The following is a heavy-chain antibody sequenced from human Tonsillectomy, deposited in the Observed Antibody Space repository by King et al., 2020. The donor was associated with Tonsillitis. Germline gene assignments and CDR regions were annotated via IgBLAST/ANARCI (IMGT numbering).Heavy chain of an antibody. D-gene: IGHD2/OR15-2a*01. CDR3: AGEGXXTVLXXKNFQL. CDR1: GXXLXXYY. V-gene: IGHV1-46*03. Sequence: QVQLVEXGAEVKKPGASVXVSCKXSGXXLXXYYVHXVRQAPGQGXEXXGVISPSXSRTVYPQKYQGRVTMTRDTSPNTVDMELSSLRSEYTAVYYCAGEGXXTVLXXKNFQLXXXGXLXXVSS. J-gene: IGHJ1*01. CDR2: ISPSXSRT.